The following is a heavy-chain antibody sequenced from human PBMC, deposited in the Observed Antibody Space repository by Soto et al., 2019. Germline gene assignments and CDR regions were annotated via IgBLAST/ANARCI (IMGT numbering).Heavy chain of an antibody. J-gene: IGHJ2*01. V-gene: IGHV2-5*02. D-gene: IGHD4-17*01. CDR3: AHRRPHDYGDYGWYFDL. CDR1: GFSLSTSGVG. Sequence: QITLKESVPTLVKPTQTLTLTCTFSGFSLSTSGVGVGRIRQPPGKALEWLALIYWDDDKRYSPSLKSRLTITKDTSKNQVVLTMTNMDPVDTATYYCAHRRPHDYGDYGWYFDLWGRGTLVTVSS. CDR2: IYWDDDK.